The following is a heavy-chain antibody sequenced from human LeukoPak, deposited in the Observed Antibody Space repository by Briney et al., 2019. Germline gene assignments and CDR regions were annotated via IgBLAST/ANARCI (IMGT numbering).Heavy chain of an antibody. CDR2: IYYSGST. V-gene: IGHV4-31*03. CDR1: GVPITSGCYY. CDR3: ARGPVRDYSNY. J-gene: IGHJ4*02. Sequence: PSETLSLTCSVSGVPITSGCYYWSWIRQHPEKGLEWLGYIYYSGSTYYNPSLKSRLTISLDTSKNHFSLRLTSVTAADTAVYYCARGPVRDYSNYWGQGTLVTVSS. D-gene: IGHD4-11*01.